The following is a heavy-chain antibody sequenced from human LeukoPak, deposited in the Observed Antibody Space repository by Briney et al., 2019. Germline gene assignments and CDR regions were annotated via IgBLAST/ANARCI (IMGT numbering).Heavy chain of an antibody. CDR2: IIPIFGTA. Sequence: SVKVSCKASGGTFSSYAISWVRQAPGQGLEWMGGIIPIFGTANYAQKFQGRVTITADESTSTAYMELSSLRSEDTAVYYCARDGHYDFWSGYFPRPYYYMDVWGKGTTVTVSS. CDR3: ARDGHYDFWSGYFPRPYYYMDV. V-gene: IGHV1-69*13. CDR1: GGTFSSYA. J-gene: IGHJ6*03. D-gene: IGHD3-3*01.